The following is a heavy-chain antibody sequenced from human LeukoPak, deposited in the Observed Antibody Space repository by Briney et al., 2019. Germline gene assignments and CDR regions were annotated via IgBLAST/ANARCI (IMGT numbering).Heavy chain of an antibody. CDR3: ARESGYDSAGTYNWFDP. V-gene: IGHV4-30-2*01. J-gene: IGHJ5*02. CDR2: IYHSGST. D-gene: IGHD5-12*01. CDR1: GGSISSGGYS. Sequence: SQTLSLTCAVSGGSISSGGYSWSWIRQPPGKGLEWIGYIYHSGSTYYNPSLKSRVTISVDRSKNQFSLKLSSVTAADTAVYYCARESGYDSAGTYNWFDPWGQGTLVTVSS.